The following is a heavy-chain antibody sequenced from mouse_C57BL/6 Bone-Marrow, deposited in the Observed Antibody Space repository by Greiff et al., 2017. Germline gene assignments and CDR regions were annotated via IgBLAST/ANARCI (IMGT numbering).Heavy chain of an antibody. CDR1: GYTFTSYW. CDR2: IDPSDSYT. CDR3: AREGAQAPYYFDY. D-gene: IGHD3-2*02. J-gene: IGHJ2*01. V-gene: IGHV1-69*01. Sequence: VQLQQPGAELVMPGASVKLSCKASGYTFTSYWMPWVKQRPGQGLAWIGEIDPSDSYTNYNQKVKGKFTLTVDKASSTAYMQLSSLTSEDSAVYYCAREGAQAPYYFDYWGQGTTLTVSS.